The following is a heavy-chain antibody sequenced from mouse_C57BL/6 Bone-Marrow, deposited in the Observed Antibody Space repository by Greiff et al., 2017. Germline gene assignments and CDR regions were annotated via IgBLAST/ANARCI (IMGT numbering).Heavy chain of an antibody. V-gene: IGHV5-6*01. J-gene: IGHJ3*01. Sequence: EVHLVESGGDLVKPGGSLKLSCAASGFTFSSSGMSWVRQTPDKRLEWVATISSGGSYTSYPDSVKGRFTISRDNAKNTLYLQMSSLKSEDTAMYYCARQIYYEYDAWFAYWGQGTLVTVSA. CDR2: ISSGGSYT. D-gene: IGHD2-4*01. CDR1: GFTFSSSG. CDR3: ARQIYYEYDAWFAY.